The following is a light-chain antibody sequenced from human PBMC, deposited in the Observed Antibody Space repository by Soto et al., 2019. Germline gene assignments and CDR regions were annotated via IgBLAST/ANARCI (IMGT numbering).Light chain of an antibody. J-gene: IGLJ1*01. V-gene: IGLV2-14*01. Sequence: QSVLAQPASVSGSPGQSITISCTGTSSDVGGYNYVSWYQQHPGNAPRLMIYEVNNRPSGVPNRFSGSKSGNTASLTISGLQDEDEADYYCSSKTSSRTPFVFGTGTKVTVL. CDR1: SSDVGGYNY. CDR2: EVN. CDR3: SSKTSSRTPFV.